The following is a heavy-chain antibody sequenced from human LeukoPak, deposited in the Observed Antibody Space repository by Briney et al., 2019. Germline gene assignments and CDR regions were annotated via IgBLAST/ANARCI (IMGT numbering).Heavy chain of an antibody. D-gene: IGHD3-16*02. CDR3: ARQGSFFWFDP. V-gene: IGHV4-59*08. Sequence: TSETLSLTCTVSGGSISSYYWSWIRQPPGKGLEWIGYIYYSGSTNYNPSLKSRVTISVDTSKNQFSLKLSSVTAADTAVYYCARQGSFFWFDPWGQRTLVTVSS. CDR1: GGSISSYY. CDR2: IYYSGST. J-gene: IGHJ5*02.